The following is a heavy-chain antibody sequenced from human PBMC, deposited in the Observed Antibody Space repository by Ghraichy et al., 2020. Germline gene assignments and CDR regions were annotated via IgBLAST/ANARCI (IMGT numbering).Heavy chain of an antibody. CDR2: ISFDGSDK. CDR3: AKARSATPIGFLFDF. V-gene: IGHV3-30*18. CDR1: GFTFSSYG. Sequence: GGSLRLSCAASGFTFSSYGMHWVRQAPGKGLEWVAVISFDGSDKYYADSVKGRFTISRDNSENTLYLQMNSLRAEDTAVYYCAKARSATPIGFLFDFWGQGTLVTVSS. D-gene: IGHD2-2*02. J-gene: IGHJ4*02.